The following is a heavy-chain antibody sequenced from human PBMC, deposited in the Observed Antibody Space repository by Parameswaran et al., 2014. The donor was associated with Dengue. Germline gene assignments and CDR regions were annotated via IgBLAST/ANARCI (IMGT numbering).Heavy chain of an antibody. CDR2: INSDGSST. Sequence: ETLSLTCAASGFTFSSYWMHWVRQAPGKGLAWVSRINSDGSSTSYADSVKGRFTISRDNAKNTLYLQMNSLRAEDTAVYYCARGGYYYDSSGTGAFDYWGQGTLVTVSS. J-gene: IGHJ4*02. CDR1: GFTFSSYW. V-gene: IGHV3-74*01. CDR3: ARGGYYYDSSGTGAFDY. D-gene: IGHD3-22*01.